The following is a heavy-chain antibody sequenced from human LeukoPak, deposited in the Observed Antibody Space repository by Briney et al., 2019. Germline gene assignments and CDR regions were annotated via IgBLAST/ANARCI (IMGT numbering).Heavy chain of an antibody. D-gene: IGHD1-26*01. CDR3: ALGWELFDY. CDR1: GYTLTNHY. J-gene: IGHJ4*02. V-gene: IGHV1-46*01. Sequence: RWASVKVSCKASGYTLTNHYRHWVRQAPGQGLEWMGVINPRSGSTTYAHQFQGRITMTRDTSTSTVYMELSSLRSEDTAVYYCALGWELFDYWGQGTLVPVSS. CDR2: INPRSGST.